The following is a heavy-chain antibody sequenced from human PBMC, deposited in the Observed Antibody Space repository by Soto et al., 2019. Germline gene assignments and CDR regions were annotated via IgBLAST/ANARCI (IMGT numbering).Heavy chain of an antibody. D-gene: IGHD2-2*01. CDR2: ISGSGGST. CDR3: AKGRGYQLPQIDWFDP. J-gene: IGHJ5*02. Sequence: HPGGSLRLSCAASGFTFSSYAMSWVRQAPGKGLEWVSAISGSGGSTYYADSVKGRFTISRDNSKNTLYLQMNSLRAEDTAVYYCAKGRGYQLPQIDWFDPWGQGTLVTVSS. CDR1: GFTFSSYA. V-gene: IGHV3-23*01.